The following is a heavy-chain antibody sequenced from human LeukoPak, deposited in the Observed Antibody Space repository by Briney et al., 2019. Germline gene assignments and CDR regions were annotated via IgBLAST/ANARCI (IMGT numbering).Heavy chain of an antibody. D-gene: IGHD5-24*01. J-gene: IGHJ4*02. CDR1: GGSISSYY. CDR3: ARGRDYSRD. Sequence: SETLSLTCTVSGGSISSYYWSRIRQPPGKGLEWIGYIYYSGSTNYNPSLKSRVTISVDTSKNQFSLKLSSVTAADTAVYYCARGRDYSRDWGQGTLVTVSS. CDR2: IYYSGST. V-gene: IGHV4-59*01.